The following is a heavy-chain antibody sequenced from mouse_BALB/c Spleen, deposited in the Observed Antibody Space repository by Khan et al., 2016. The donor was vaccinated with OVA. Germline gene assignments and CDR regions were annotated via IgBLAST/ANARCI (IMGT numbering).Heavy chain of an antibody. Sequence: QIQLVQSGPELKKPGETVKISCKASGYTFTNYGMNWVKQAPGKGLKWMGWINTYTGEPTYADDFKGRFAFSLETSASTAYLQINNLKNEDMATXFCSREDLSYEYDGVYYAMDYWGQGTSVTVSS. CDR2: INTYTGEP. V-gene: IGHV9-1*02. CDR3: SREDLSYEYDGVYYAMDY. D-gene: IGHD2-4*01. CDR1: GYTFTNYG. J-gene: IGHJ4*01.